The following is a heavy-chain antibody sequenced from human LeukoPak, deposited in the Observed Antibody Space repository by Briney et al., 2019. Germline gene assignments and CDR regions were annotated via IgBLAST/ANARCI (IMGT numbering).Heavy chain of an antibody. D-gene: IGHD6-13*01. J-gene: IGHJ4*02. V-gene: IGHV1-18*04. CDR3: ARSSRIAAAGD. CDR2: ISAYNGNT. Sequence: ASVKVSCKGSGYTFTGYYIHWVRQAPGQGLEWMGWISAYNGNTNYAQKLQGRVTMTTDTSTSTAYMELRSLRSDDTAVYYCARSSRIAAAGDWGQGTLVTVSS. CDR1: GYTFTGYY.